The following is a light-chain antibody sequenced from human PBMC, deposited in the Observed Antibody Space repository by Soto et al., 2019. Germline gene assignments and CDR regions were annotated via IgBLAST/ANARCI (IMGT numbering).Light chain of an antibody. Sequence: DIQMTQSPSSVSASVGDRVTISCRASQDISIWLGWYQQQPGRAPKLLIYTASTLQSGVPSRFSGSGSGTDFTLTINNLQPEDFATYYCQQANSFPWTFGQGTRVEI. CDR1: QDISIW. J-gene: IGKJ1*01. V-gene: IGKV1-12*01. CDR3: QQANSFPWT. CDR2: TAS.